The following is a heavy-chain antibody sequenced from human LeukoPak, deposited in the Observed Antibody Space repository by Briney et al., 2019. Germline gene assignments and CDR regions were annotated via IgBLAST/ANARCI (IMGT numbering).Heavy chain of an antibody. J-gene: IGHJ4*02. Sequence: SETLSLTCTVSSGPISSSSYYWGWIRQPPGKGLEWIGSIYYSGSTYYNPSLKSRVTISVDTSKNQFSLKLSSVTAADTAVYYCANSANYGGNSGYFDCWGQGTLVTVSS. CDR2: IYYSGST. D-gene: IGHD4-23*01. CDR3: ANSANYGGNSGYFDC. V-gene: IGHV4-39*01. CDR1: SGPISSSSYY.